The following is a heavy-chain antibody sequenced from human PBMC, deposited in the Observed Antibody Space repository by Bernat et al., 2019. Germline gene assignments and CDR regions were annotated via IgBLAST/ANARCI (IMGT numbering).Heavy chain of an antibody. J-gene: IGHJ4*02. CDR2: ISYDGSNK. D-gene: IGHD3-22*01. CDR1: GFSFSSYA. Sequence: VQLVESGGGLVQPGRSLRLSCAASGFSFSSYAMYWVRQAPGKGLEWVAVISYDGSNKYYADSVKGRFTISRDSSKNTVYLQMNTLRADDTAVYYCARDKSDYYDSSGYLYYWGQGSLVTVSS. V-gene: IGHV3-30-3*01. CDR3: ARDKSDYYDSSGYLYY.